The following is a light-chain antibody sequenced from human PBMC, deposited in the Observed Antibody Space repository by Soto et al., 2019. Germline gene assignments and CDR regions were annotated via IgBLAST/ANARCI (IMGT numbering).Light chain of an antibody. J-gene: IGKJ4*01. CDR1: QSVSSSY. Sequence: EIVLTQSPGTLSLSPGERATLSCRASQSVSSSYLAWYQQKPGQAPRLLIYGAFNRATGIPDRFSGSGSGTDFTLTISSLEPEDFAVYYCQQRSNWFLTFGGGTKVDIK. CDR3: QQRSNWFLT. CDR2: GAF. V-gene: IGKV3D-20*02.